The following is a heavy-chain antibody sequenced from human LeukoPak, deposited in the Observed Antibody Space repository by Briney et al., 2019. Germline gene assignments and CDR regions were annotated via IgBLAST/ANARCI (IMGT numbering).Heavy chain of an antibody. CDR1: GYTFTNYY. CDR2: INPSGDST. CDR3: ARDLQYYGDYDRGFDS. J-gene: IGHJ4*02. V-gene: IGHV1-46*01. D-gene: IGHD4-17*01. Sequence: ASVKVSCKASGYTFTNYYIHWVRQAPGQGLEWMGIINPSGDSTNYAQKFQGRVSMTRDTSANTVYMELSSLRFEDTSVYYCARDLQYYGDYDRGFDSWGQGTLATVSS.